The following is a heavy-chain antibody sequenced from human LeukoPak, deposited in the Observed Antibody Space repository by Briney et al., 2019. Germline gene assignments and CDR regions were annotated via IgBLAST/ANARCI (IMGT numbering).Heavy chain of an antibody. CDR2: IYYSGST. V-gene: IGHV4-61*01. CDR1: GGSVSSGSYY. Sequence: PSETLSLTCTVSGGSVSSGSYYWSWIGQPPGKGLEWIGYIYYSGSTNYNPSLKSRVTISVDTSKNQFSLKLSSVTAADTAVYYCARVGYQLLYDYWGQGTLVTVSS. D-gene: IGHD2-2*02. J-gene: IGHJ4*02. CDR3: ARVGYQLLYDY.